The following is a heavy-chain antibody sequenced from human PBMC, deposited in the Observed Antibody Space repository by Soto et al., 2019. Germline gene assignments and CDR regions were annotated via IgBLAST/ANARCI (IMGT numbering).Heavy chain of an antibody. D-gene: IGHD2-15*01. CDR3: ARGTCSGGSCRFDY. V-gene: IGHV4-31*03. CDR1: GGSISSGGYY. J-gene: IGHJ4*02. CDR2: IYYSGST. Sequence: QVQLQESGPGLVKPSQTLSLTCTVSGGSISSGGYYWSWIRQHPGKGLEWIGYIYYSGSTYYNPSLQSRVTISVDTSKNQFSLKLSSVTAADTAVYYCARGTCSGGSCRFDYWGQGTLVTVSS.